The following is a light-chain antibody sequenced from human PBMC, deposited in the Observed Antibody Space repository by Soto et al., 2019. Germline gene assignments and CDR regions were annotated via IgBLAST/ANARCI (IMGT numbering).Light chain of an antibody. CDR3: QQYDSYPLT. CDR2: KAS. J-gene: IGKJ4*01. Sequence: DIQMTQSPSTLSASVGDRVTITCRASQSISSWLAWYQQKQGKAPNLLIYKASSLESGVPSRFSGSGSGTEFTLTVSSLQPDDFATYYCQQYDSYPLTFGGGTKWEIK. V-gene: IGKV1-5*03. CDR1: QSISSW.